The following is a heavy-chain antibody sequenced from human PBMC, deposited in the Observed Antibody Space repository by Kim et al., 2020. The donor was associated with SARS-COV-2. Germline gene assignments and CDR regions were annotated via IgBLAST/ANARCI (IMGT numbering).Heavy chain of an antibody. J-gene: IGHJ5*02. V-gene: IGHV4-59*01. Sequence: SETLSLTCTVSGGSISSYYWSWIRQPPGKGLEWIGYIYYSGSTNYNPSLKSRVTISVDTSKNQFSLKLSSVTAADTAVYYCARVAEHSYGSWFDPWGQGTLVTVSS. CDR3: ARVAEHSYGSWFDP. CDR2: IYYSGST. CDR1: GGSISSYY. D-gene: IGHD5-18*01.